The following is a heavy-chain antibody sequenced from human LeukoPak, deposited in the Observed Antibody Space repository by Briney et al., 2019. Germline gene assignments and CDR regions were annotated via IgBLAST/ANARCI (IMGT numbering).Heavy chain of an antibody. D-gene: IGHD1-26*01. J-gene: IGHJ4*02. CDR3: ARTKKSRSYSHFDY. Sequence: SETLSLTCTVSGDSISSYYCSWIRQPPGKGLEWIGYIYYSGSTNYNPSLKSRVTISVDTSKNQFSLKLSSVTAADTAVYYCARTKKSRSYSHFDYWGQGTLVTVSS. V-gene: IGHV4-59*01. CDR1: GDSISSYY. CDR2: IYYSGST.